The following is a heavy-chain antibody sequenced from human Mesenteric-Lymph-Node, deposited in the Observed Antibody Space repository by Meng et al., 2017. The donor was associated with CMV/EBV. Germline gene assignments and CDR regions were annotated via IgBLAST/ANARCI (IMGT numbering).Heavy chain of an antibody. D-gene: IGHD3-9*01. CDR1: FVVYY. CDR2: INHSGRT. CDR3: ARANDILTGYRFRYFDY. Sequence: FVVYYWTCNRQTPRKELELLGEINHSGRTIYTPSFKSRVTVSVDTSERQFSLKLNSVTAADTAVYYCARANDILTGYRFRYFDYWGQGTLVTVSS. V-gene: IGHV4-34*01. J-gene: IGHJ4*02.